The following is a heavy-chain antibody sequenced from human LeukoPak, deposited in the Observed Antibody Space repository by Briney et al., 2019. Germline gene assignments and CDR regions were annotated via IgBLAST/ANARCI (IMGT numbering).Heavy chain of an antibody. CDR1: GYTFTDYY. J-gene: IGHJ3*02. V-gene: IGHV1-18*01. CDR3: ARYIPSCGGNCNDGFDI. CDR2: ISTCNGDT. D-gene: IGHD2-21*01. Sequence: GASVKVSCKASGYTFTDYYVTWVRQAPGQGLEWMGWISTCNGDTNYAQKFQGRVTMTTDTSTGTAYMELRSLRSDDTAVYYCARYIPSCGGNCNDGFDIWGQGTMVSVSS.